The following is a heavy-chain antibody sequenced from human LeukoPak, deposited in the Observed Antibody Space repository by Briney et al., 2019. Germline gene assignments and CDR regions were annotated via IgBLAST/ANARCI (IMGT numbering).Heavy chain of an antibody. CDR2: ISGSGGGT. Sequence: QPGGSLRLSCAASGFTFNSYAMSWVRQAPGKGLEWVAGISGSGGGTYYADSVKGRFTISRDDSKNTLYLQMNSLRAEDMAVYYCAKDLGRYRNNYFDYWGQGTLVTVSS. D-gene: IGHD1-26*01. CDR1: GFTFNSYA. CDR3: AKDLGRYRNNYFDY. J-gene: IGHJ4*02. V-gene: IGHV3-23*01.